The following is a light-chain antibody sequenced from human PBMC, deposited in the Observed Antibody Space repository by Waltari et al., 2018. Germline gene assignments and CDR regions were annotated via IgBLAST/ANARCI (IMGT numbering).Light chain of an antibody. V-gene: IGKV3-15*01. Sequence: EIVMTQSPATLSVSPGERATLSCRASQSISSNLAWYQQKPGQAPRLLIHGVSTRATGIPARXXXXXXXXXXXLTXSXMQSXXXXXXXCQQYNNWLTFGGGTKVEIK. CDR2: GVS. J-gene: IGKJ4*01. CDR1: QSISSN. CDR3: QQYNNWLT.